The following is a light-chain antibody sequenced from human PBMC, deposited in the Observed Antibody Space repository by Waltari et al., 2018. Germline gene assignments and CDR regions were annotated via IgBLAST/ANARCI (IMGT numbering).Light chain of an antibody. CDR3: SSYITTNTLEL. CDR2: YVS. Sequence: PGQSITISCTGTSSDVGSYNYVSWYQQHPGKAPKLMIYYVSYRPSGVSNRFPGSKSGNTASLTISGLQAEDEADYYCSSYITTNTLELFGGGTSLTVL. V-gene: IGLV2-14*03. J-gene: IGLJ2*01. CDR1: SSDVGSYNY.